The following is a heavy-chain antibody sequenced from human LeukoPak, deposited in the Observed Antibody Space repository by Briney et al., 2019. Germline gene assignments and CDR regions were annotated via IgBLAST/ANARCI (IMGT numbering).Heavy chain of an antibody. J-gene: IGHJ3*02. CDR2: ISYDGSNK. V-gene: IGHV3-30-3*01. CDR1: GFTFSSYA. CDR3: ARLYGYSYGYPDAFDI. Sequence: GGSLRLSCAASGFTFSSYAMHWVRQAPGKGLEWVAVISYDGSNKYYADSVKGRFTISRDNSKNTLYLQMNSLRAEDTAVYYCARLYGYSYGYPDAFDIWGQGTMVTVSS. D-gene: IGHD5-18*01.